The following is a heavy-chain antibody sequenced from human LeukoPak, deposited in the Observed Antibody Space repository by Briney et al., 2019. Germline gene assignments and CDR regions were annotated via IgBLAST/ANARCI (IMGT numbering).Heavy chain of an antibody. CDR1: GGSISSSSYY. D-gene: IGHD6-13*01. CDR3: ARHTDPYSSSWWFDP. V-gene: IGHV4-39*01. Sequence: SETLSLTCTVSGGSISSSSYYWGWIRQPPGKGLEWIGSIYYSGSTYYNPFLKSRVTISVDTSKNQFSLKLSSVTAADTAVYYCARHTDPYSSSWWFDPWGQGTLVTVSS. CDR2: IYYSGST. J-gene: IGHJ5*02.